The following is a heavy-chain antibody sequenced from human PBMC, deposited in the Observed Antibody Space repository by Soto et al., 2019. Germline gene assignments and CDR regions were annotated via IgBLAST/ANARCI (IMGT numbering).Heavy chain of an antibody. Sequence: QLQLQESGSGLVKPSQTLSLTCAVSGGSISSGGYSWSWIRQPPGKGLEWIGYIYHSGSTYYNPSRMRRVTMSVDRSTNLFSLQLSSVSAADPAVYYCRSLAGTGGYYYYGMDVWGQGTTVTVSS. J-gene: IGHJ6*02. CDR3: RSLAGTGGYYYYGMDV. V-gene: IGHV4-30-2*01. CDR1: GGSISSGGYS. CDR2: IYHSGST. D-gene: IGHD2-8*02.